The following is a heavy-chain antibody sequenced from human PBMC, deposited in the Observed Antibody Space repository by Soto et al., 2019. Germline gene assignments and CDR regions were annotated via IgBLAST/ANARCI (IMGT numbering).Heavy chain of an antibody. CDR3: AREGMENIVLMVYAIPEYNWFDP. D-gene: IGHD2-8*01. J-gene: IGHJ5*02. V-gene: IGHV1-3*05. CDR1: GYTFTSYA. CDR2: INAGNGNT. Sequence: QVQLVQSGAEEKKPGASVKVSCKASGYTFTSYAMHWVRQAPGQRLEWMGWINAGNGNTKYSQKFQGRVTITRDTSASTAYMELSSLRSEDTAVYYCAREGMENIVLMVYAIPEYNWFDPWGQGTLVTVSS.